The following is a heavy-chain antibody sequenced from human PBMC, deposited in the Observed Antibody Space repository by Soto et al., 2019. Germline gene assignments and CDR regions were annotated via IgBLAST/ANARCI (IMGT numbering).Heavy chain of an antibody. CDR1: GYTFTSYY. CDR2: INPSGGST. CDR3: ARDLSYDFWSGYCDY. D-gene: IGHD3-3*01. J-gene: IGHJ4*02. V-gene: IGHV1-46*03. Sequence: ASVKVSCKASGYTFTSYYMHWVRQAPGQGLEWMGIINPSGGSTSYAQKFQGRVTMTRDTSTSTVYMELSSLRSEDTAVYYCARDLSYDFWSGYCDYWGQGTLVTVSS.